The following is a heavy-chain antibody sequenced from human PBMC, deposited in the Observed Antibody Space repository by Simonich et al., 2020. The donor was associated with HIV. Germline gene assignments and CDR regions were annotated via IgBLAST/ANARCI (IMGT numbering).Heavy chain of an antibody. J-gene: IGHJ4*02. V-gene: IGHV3-30*07. Sequence: QVQLVESGGGVVQPGRSLRLSCAASGFTFSSYAMHWVPQAPGKGLEWVAVISYDGSNKYYAESVKGRCTISRDNSKNTLYLQMNSLRAEDTAVYYCASGGSISSVWADDYWGQGTLVTVSS. CDR3: ASGGSISSVWADDY. CDR1: GFTFSSYA. CDR2: ISYDGSNK. D-gene: IGHD3-16*01.